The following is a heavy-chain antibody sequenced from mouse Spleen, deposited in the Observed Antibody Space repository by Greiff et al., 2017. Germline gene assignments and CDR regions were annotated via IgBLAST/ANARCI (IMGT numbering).Heavy chain of an antibody. CDR1: GYSITSGYY. D-gene: IGHD1-1*01. CDR2: ISYDGSN. CDR3: ARPSTGSSSAWFAY. V-gene: IGHV3-6*01. J-gene: IGHJ3*01. Sequence: EVKLQESGPGLVKPSQSLSLTCSVTGYSITSGYYWKWIRQFPGNKLEWMGYISYDGSNNYNPSLKNRISITRDTSKNQFFLKLNSVTTEDTATYYCARPSTGSSSAWFAYWGQGTLVTVSA.